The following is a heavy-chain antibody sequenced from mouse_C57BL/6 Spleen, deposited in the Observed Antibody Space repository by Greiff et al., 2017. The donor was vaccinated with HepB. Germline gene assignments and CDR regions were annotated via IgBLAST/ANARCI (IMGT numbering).Heavy chain of an antibody. Sequence: VQVVESGAELARPGASVKMSCKASGYTFTSYTMHWVKQRPGQGLEWIGYINPSSGYTKYNQKFKDKATLTADKSSSTAYMQLSSRTSEDSAVYYCARSGAHSPWFAYWGQGTLVTVSA. CDR1: GYTFTSYT. D-gene: IGHD1-3*01. J-gene: IGHJ3*01. CDR2: INPSSGYT. V-gene: IGHV1-4*01. CDR3: ARSGAHSPWFAY.